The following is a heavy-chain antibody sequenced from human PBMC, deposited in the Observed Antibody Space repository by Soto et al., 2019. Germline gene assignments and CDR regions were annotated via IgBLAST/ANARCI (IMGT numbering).Heavy chain of an antibody. J-gene: IGHJ6*02. CDR1: GFSFNEAW. Sequence: EVQLVESAGGLVKPGGSLRLSCVASGFSFNEAWMNWVRQAPGQGLEWVGRIKTSAGGGATNYAEPVQGRFTISRDDAKNTLYLHMSSLRTEDTAIYYCNTGSVEGIWGQGTTVIVSS. CDR3: NTGSVEGI. V-gene: IGHV3-15*07. D-gene: IGHD2-15*01. CDR2: IKTSAGGGAT.